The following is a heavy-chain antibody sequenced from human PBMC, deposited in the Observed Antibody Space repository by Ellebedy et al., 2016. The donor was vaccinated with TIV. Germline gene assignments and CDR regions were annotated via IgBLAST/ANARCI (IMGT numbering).Heavy chain of an antibody. CDR2: ISTGGDNT. Sequence: GESLKISCAASGFTFSNFAMHWVRQAPGKGPEWLSVISTGGDNTYNADSVKGRFTITRDNSKNTLFLQMNRLRTEDTAVYYCAKGSSSGFNYDRVGFQYWGQGTLVTVSS. D-gene: IGHD3-22*01. J-gene: IGHJ4*02. CDR3: AKGSSSGFNYDRVGFQY. V-gene: IGHV3-23*01. CDR1: GFTFSNFA.